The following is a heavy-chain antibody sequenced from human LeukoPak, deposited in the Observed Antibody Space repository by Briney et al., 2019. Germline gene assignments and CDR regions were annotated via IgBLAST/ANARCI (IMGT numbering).Heavy chain of an antibody. D-gene: IGHD1-26*01. V-gene: IGHV1-69*05. Sequence: SVKVSCKASGGTFSGYAISWVRQAPGQGLEWMGGIIPIFGTANYAQKFQGRVTITTDESTSTAYMELSSLRSEDTAVYYCARGDLVGATWLPLDYWGQGTLVTVSS. J-gene: IGHJ4*02. CDR2: IIPIFGTA. CDR1: GGTFSGYA. CDR3: ARGDLVGATWLPLDY.